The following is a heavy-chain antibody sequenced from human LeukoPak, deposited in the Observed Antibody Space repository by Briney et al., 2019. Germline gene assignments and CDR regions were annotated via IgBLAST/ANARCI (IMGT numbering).Heavy chain of an antibody. CDR1: GFTFSTYV. D-gene: IGHD3-10*01. J-gene: IGHJ1*01. Sequence: GGSLRLSCAASGFTFSTYVMSWVRQAPGKGLEWVSLIYSGGSTYSADSVKGRFTISRDNSKNTLHLQMNSLRAEDTAVYYCARDTDYYGSGRHGYFDHWGQGTLVTVSS. CDR2: IYSGGST. V-gene: IGHV3-66*01. CDR3: ARDTDYYGSGRHGYFDH.